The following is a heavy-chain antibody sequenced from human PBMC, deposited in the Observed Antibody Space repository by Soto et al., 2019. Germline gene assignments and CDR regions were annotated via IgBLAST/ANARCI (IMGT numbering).Heavy chain of an antibody. CDR2: VSHDGGNT. CDR3: AKGGRQWLVTSDFIY. CDR1: GFTFSDYA. V-gene: IGHV3-30*18. J-gene: IGHJ4*02. D-gene: IGHD6-19*01. Sequence: VQLVESGGGVVQPGRSLRLSYAASGFTFSDYAMHWVRQAPGKGLEWVAVVSHDGGNTHYADSVKGRFTISRDSSKNTVSLEMTSLRAEDTAVYSCAKGGRQWLVTSDFIYWGQGPLVTVSS.